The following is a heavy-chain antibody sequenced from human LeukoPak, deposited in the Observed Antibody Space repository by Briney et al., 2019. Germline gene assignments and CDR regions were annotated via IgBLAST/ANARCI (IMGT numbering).Heavy chain of an antibody. D-gene: IGHD3-10*01. CDR2: ISGSGGST. V-gene: IGHV3-23*01. CDR3: AKLLSQAVLPYFDY. Sequence: PGGSLRLSCAASGFTFSSYAMSWVRQAPGKGLEWVSAISGSGGSTYYADSVKGRFTISRDNSKNTLYLQMSSLRAEDTAVYYCAKLLSQAVLPYFDYWGQGTLVTVSS. J-gene: IGHJ4*02. CDR1: GFTFSSYA.